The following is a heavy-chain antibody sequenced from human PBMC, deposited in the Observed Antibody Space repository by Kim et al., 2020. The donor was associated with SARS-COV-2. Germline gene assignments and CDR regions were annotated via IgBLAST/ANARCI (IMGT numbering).Heavy chain of an antibody. J-gene: IGHJ3*02. Sequence: SETLSLTCTVSGGSISSGSYYWSWIRQPAGKGLEWIGRIYTSGSTNYNPSLKSRVTISVDTSKNQFSLKLSSVTAADTAVYYCARGQLYYDILTGYYPLDAFDIWGQGTMVTVSS. V-gene: IGHV4-61*02. CDR2: IYTSGST. D-gene: IGHD3-9*01. CDR3: ARGQLYYDILTGYYPLDAFDI. CDR1: GGSISSGSYY.